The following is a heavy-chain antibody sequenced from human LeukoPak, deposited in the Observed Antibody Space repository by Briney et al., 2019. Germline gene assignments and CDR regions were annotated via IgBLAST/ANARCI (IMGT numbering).Heavy chain of an antibody. V-gene: IGHV3-33*06. J-gene: IGHJ4*02. D-gene: IGHD3-10*01. Sequence: GGSLRLSCAVSGFSFSNYGMHWVRQAPGKGLEWVALIWYDGSNKYYADSVKGRFTISRDNSKNTLYPQMNSLRAEDTAVYYCAKGNYYGSGSYYPTYYFDYWGQGTLVTVSS. CDR2: IWYDGSNK. CDR3: AKGNYYGSGSYYPTYYFDY. CDR1: GFSFSNYG.